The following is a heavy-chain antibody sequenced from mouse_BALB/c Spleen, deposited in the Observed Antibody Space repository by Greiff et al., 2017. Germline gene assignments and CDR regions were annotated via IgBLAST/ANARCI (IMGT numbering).Heavy chain of an antibody. CDR3: ARGRMVYDSPFAY. D-gene: IGHD2-3*01. CDR1: GFTFSSYG. Sequence: EVKLVESGGGLVKPGGSLKLSCAASGFTFSSYGMSWVRQTPDKRLEWVATISSGGSYTYYPDSVKGRFTISRDNAKNTLHLQMSSLRSEDTAMYYCARGRMVYDSPFAYWGQGTLVTVSA. CDR2: ISSGGSYT. V-gene: IGHV5-6*03. J-gene: IGHJ3*01.